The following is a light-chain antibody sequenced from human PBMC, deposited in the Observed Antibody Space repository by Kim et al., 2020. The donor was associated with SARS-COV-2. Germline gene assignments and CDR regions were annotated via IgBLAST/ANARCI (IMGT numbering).Light chain of an antibody. CDR1: QDIARW. CDR2: AAS. J-gene: IGKJ1*01. V-gene: IGKV1D-12*01. Sequence: ASVGDRVTITCRASQDIARWLAWYQQKPGKAPRALIYAASSLLSGVPSRFSGSGSGTDFTLTISSLETEDFATYYCQQANSFPWPFGQGTKVDIK. CDR3: QQANSFPWP.